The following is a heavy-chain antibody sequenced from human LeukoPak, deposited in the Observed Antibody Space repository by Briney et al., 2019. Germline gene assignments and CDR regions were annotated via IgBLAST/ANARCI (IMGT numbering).Heavy chain of an antibody. CDR3: ARQPYMLGAYYFDY. Sequence: SETLSLTCTVSGGSMSSYYWSWIRQPPGKGLEWIGYIFYSGSTTYNPSLKSRVTLSVDTSTNQFSLKLGSVTAADTAVYYWARQPYMLGAYYFDYWGQGTLVTVSS. CDR1: GGSMSSYY. D-gene: IGHD1-26*01. CDR2: IFYSGST. V-gene: IGHV4-59*08. J-gene: IGHJ4*02.